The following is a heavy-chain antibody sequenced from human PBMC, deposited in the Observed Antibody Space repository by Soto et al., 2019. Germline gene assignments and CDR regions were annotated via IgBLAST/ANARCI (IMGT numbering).Heavy chain of an antibody. CDR2: IYWSDDK. CDR3: AHGRYRYGEYYYYYGMDV. J-gene: IGHJ6*02. Sequence: QITLKESGPTLVKPTQTLTLTCTFSGFSLSTSGVCVGWIRQPPGKALEWLALIYWSDDKRYSPSLKSRLTITKDTSKNQFVLKMTNMDPVDTATYYCAHGRYRYGEYYYYYGMDVWGQGTTVTVSS. D-gene: IGHD5-18*01. CDR1: GFSLSTSGVC. V-gene: IGHV2-5*01.